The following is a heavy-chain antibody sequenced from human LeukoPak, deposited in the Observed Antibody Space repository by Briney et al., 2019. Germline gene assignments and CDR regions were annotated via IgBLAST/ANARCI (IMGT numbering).Heavy chain of an antibody. J-gene: IGHJ4*02. CDR3: ARDLANANFDC. V-gene: IGHV1-2*02. CDR2: INPNSGDT. Sequence: ASVKVSCKASGYTFTGYYMNWVRQAPGQGLEWMGWINPNSGDTHYLQKFRGRVTVTRDTSISTAYMELSRLRSDDTAVYYCARDLANANFDCWGQGTLVTVSS. CDR1: GYTFTGYY.